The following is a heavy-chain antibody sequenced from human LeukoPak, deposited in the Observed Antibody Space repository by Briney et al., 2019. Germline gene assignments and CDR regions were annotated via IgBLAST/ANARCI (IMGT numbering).Heavy chain of an antibody. D-gene: IGHD6-13*01. CDR3: ARDAAAAGTVNFGY. Sequence: GRSLRLSCAASGFTFSSYGMHWVRQAPGKGLEWVAVIWYDGSNKYYADSVKGRFTISRDNSKNTLYLQMNSLRAEDTAVYYCARDAAAAGTVNFGYWGQGTLVTVSS. V-gene: IGHV3-33*01. CDR2: IWYDGSNK. CDR1: GFTFSSYG. J-gene: IGHJ4*02.